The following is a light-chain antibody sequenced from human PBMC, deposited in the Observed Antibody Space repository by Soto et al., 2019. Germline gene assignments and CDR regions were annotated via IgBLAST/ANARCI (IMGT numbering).Light chain of an antibody. Sequence: DIPMTQSPSTLSASVGDRVTITCRARPSISSWLAWYQQKPGKAPKLLIYDASRLESGVPSRFSGSGSGTEFTLTISSLQPDDFATYYCQQYNSYPWTFGQGTKVEIK. J-gene: IGKJ1*01. V-gene: IGKV1-5*01. CDR1: PSISSW. CDR2: DAS. CDR3: QQYNSYPWT.